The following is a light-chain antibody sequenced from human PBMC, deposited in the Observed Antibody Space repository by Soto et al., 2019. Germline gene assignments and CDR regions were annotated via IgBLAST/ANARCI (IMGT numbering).Light chain of an antibody. CDR3: QSYDSGLSAVL. CDR2: GNS. J-gene: IGLJ2*01. V-gene: IGLV1-40*01. Sequence: QSVLTQPPSVSGAPGQRVTISCTGSSSNIGAGYDVHWYQQLPGTAPKLLIYGNSNRPSGVPDRFSGSKSGTSASLAITGLQAEDEADYYCQSYDSGLSAVLFGGGTKLTVL. CDR1: SSNIGAGYD.